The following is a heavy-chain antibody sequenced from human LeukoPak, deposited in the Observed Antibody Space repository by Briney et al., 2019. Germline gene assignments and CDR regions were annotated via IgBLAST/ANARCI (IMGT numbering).Heavy chain of an antibody. V-gene: IGHV4-31*03. CDR3: ARAGGSSNNWATWFDP. Sequence: SETLSLTCTVSGGSMSSGGHFWSWIRQHPGKGLEWIGYIHYSGITYHNPSLKSRVTISVDTSKNQFSLKLSSVTAADTAVYFCARAGGSSNNWATWFDPWGQGTLVTVSS. D-gene: IGHD1-20*01. CDR2: IHYSGIT. J-gene: IGHJ5*02. CDR1: GGSMSSGGHF.